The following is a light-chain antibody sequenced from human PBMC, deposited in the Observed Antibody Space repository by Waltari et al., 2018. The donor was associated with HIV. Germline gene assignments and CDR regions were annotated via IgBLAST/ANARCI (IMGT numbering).Light chain of an antibody. CDR1: QGISSY. CDR3: QQFRT. Sequence: DIQLTQPRSFLPASVGDRVTFPCRASQGISSYLAWYQQKPGKAPNLLIYAGSTLQRGVPSRFSGSGFGTEFTLTISSLQPEDFATYYCQQFRTFGQGTTLDIK. CDR2: AGS. V-gene: IGKV1-9*01. J-gene: IGKJ2*01.